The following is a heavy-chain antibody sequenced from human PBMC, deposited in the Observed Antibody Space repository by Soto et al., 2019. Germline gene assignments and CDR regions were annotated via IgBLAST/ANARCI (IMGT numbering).Heavy chain of an antibody. CDR3: ARDLPGTTSSGLFYYYYYYMDV. Sequence: GGSLRLSCAASGFTFSSYAMHWVRQAPGKGLEYVSAISSNGGSTYYANSVKGRFTISRDNSKNTLYLQMGSLRAEDMAVYYCARDLPGTTSSGLFYYYYYYMDVWGKGTTVTVSS. CDR1: GFTFSSYA. J-gene: IGHJ6*03. CDR2: ISSNGGST. D-gene: IGHD1-1*01. V-gene: IGHV3-64*01.